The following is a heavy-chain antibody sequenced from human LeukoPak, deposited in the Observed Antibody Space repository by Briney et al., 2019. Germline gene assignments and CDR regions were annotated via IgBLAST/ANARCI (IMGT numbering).Heavy chain of an antibody. Sequence: GGSLRLSCAASGFTVITNDRTWVRQAPGKGLEGGSVLKRDGNTTYADSVQGRFTISSDNSKNTLYLEMNSLRPDDTAVYYCARGVEPLAANTLAYWGQGTLVTVSS. D-gene: IGHD1-14*01. CDR1: GFTVITND. CDR2: LKRDGNT. V-gene: IGHV3-53*01. J-gene: IGHJ4*02. CDR3: ARGVEPLAANTLAY.